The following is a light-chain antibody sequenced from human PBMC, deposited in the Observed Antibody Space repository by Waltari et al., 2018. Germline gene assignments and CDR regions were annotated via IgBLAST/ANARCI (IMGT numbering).Light chain of an antibody. CDR3: QQYGSSPPNT. Sequence: EIVLTQSPGTLSLSPGERATLSCRASQSVSSSYLAWYQQKPGQAPRLLIYGASSRATGIPDRFSSSGSGTDSTLTISRLEPEDFAVYYCQQYGSSPPNTFGQGTKLEIK. V-gene: IGKV3-20*01. CDR2: GAS. J-gene: IGKJ2*01. CDR1: QSVSSSY.